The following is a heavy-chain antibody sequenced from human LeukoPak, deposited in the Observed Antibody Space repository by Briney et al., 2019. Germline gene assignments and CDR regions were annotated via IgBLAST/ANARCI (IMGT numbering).Heavy chain of an antibody. Sequence: SETLSLTCTVSGGSINGYYWSWIRQPPGKALEWSEYIYYTVTTNYNASLQSRVTMSVDTSKNQLSLRLSSVTAADTALYYCARGYYDSRGYSNPFDIWGQGKMVTVSS. D-gene: IGHD3-22*01. CDR3: ARGYYDSRGYSNPFDI. CDR1: GGSINGYY. J-gene: IGHJ3*02. V-gene: IGHV4-59*01. CDR2: IYYTVTT.